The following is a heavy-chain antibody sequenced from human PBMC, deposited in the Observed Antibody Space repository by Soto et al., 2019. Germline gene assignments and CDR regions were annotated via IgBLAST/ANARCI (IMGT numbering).Heavy chain of an antibody. CDR2: IDPSDSYT. J-gene: IGHJ6*02. CDR1: GYSFTSYW. V-gene: IGHV5-10-1*01. D-gene: IGHD6-6*01. Sequence: PGESLKISCKGSGYSFTSYWISWVRQMPGKGLEWMGRIDPSDSYTNYSPSFQGHVTISADKSISTAYLQWSSLKASDTAMYYCARLPSIAAHGGYYYGMDVWGHGTTVTVSS. CDR3: ARLPSIAAHGGYYYGMDV.